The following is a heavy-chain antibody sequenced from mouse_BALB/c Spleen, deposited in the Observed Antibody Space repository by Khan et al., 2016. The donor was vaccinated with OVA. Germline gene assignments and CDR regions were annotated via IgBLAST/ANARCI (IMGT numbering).Heavy chain of an antibody. J-gene: IGHJ3*01. CDR2: INPNTDNT. Sequence: VQLKQSGPDLVKPGASVKISCKASGYSFTAYYMHWVKLSPGKSLECIGRINPNTDNTNYNQKFKGKAILTVDTSSSTAYMELRSLTSEDSAVYFGGSGYDCFAYWGQGTLVTVSA. CDR3: GSGYDCFAY. V-gene: IGHV1-18*01. CDR1: GYSFTAYY. D-gene: IGHD2-14*01.